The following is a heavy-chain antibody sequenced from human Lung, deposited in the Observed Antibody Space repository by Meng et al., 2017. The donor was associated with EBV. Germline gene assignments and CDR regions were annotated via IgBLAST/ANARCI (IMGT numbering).Heavy chain of an antibody. D-gene: IGHD2-15*01. CDR1: GGSISSGDYY. J-gene: IGHJ4*02. Sequence: QVHLQQSDPGLVKLSHTLSLTCIVSGGSISSGDYYWSWIRQPPGKGLEWIGYIYYSGSTYYNPSLKSRVTISVDTSKNQFSLKLSSVTAADTAVYYCAREWCSGGSCYPDYWGQGTLVTVSS. CDR3: AREWCSGGSCYPDY. V-gene: IGHV4-30-4*01. CDR2: IYYSGST.